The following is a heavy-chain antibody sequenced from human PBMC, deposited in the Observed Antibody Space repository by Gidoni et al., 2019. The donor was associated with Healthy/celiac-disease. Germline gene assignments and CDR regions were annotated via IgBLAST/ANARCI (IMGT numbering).Heavy chain of an antibody. CDR2: ISYDGSNK. J-gene: IGHJ6*04. V-gene: IGHV3-30-3*01. CDR3: ARGEIVVVPAAMNYYYGMDV. CDR1: GLTFSSYA. Sequence: GLTFSSYAMHWVRQAPGKGLEWVAVISYDGSNKYYADPVKGRFTISRDNSKNTLYLQMNSLRAEETAVYYCARGEIVVVPAAMNYYYGMDVWGKGTTVTVSS. D-gene: IGHD2-2*01.